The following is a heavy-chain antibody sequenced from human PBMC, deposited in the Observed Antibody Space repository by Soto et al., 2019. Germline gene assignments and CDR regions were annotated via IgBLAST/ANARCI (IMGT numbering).Heavy chain of an antibody. Sequence: VQLVESGGGVVQPGRSLRLSCAASGFTFSSYAMHWVRQAPGKGLEWVAVISYDGSNKYYADSVKGRFTISRDNSKNTLYLQMNSLRAEDTAVYYCASRSSGWYALPYYHYGMDVWGQGTTVTVSS. CDR3: ASRSSGWYALPYYHYGMDV. V-gene: IGHV3-30-3*01. D-gene: IGHD6-19*01. CDR2: ISYDGSNK. J-gene: IGHJ6*02. CDR1: GFTFSSYA.